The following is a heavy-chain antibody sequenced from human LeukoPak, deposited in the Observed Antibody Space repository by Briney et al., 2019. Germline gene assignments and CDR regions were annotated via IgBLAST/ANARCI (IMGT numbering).Heavy chain of an antibody. D-gene: IGHD4-17*01. Sequence: GGSLRLSCAASGFTFSSYSMNWVRQAPGKGLEWVSSISSSSSYIYYADSVKGRFTISRDNAKNSLYPQMNSLRAEDTAVYDCARVRPRYGDLRTWGQGTLVTVSS. V-gene: IGHV3-21*01. J-gene: IGHJ5*02. CDR1: GFTFSSYS. CDR2: ISSSSSYI. CDR3: ARVRPRYGDLRT.